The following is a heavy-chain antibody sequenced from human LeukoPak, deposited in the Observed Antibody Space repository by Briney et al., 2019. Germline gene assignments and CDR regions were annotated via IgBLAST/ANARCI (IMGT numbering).Heavy chain of an antibody. J-gene: IGHJ4*02. CDR3: ARVVAAAGSSFDY. CDR2: ISAYNGNT. D-gene: IGHD6-13*01. CDR1: GYTFTSYG. V-gene: IGHV1-18*01. Sequence: ASVKVSCKASGYTFTSYGISWVRQAPGQGLEWMGWISAYNGNTNYAQKLQGRVTMTTDTSISTAYMELSSLRSEDTAVYYCARVVAAAGSSFDYWGQGTLVTVSS.